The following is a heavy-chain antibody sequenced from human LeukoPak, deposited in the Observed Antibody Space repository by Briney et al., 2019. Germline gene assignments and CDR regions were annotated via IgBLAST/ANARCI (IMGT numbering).Heavy chain of an antibody. CDR1: GFTFSDYY. J-gene: IGHJ4*02. CDR3: ARLGSIAAAGTPDY. CDR2: ISSSSTYT. D-gene: IGHD6-13*01. V-gene: IGHV3-11*06. Sequence: GGSLRLSCAASGFTFSDYYMSWVRQAPGKGPEWVSYISSSSTYTTYADSVKGRFTISRDNAKNSLYLQMNSLRGEDTAVYYCARLGSIAAAGTPDYWGQGTLVTVSS.